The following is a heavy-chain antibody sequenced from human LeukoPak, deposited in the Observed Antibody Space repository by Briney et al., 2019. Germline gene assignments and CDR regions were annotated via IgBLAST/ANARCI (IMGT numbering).Heavy chain of an antibody. J-gene: IGHJ4*02. V-gene: IGHV3-7*01. D-gene: IGHD6-13*01. CDR1: GFIFSSYW. Sequence: GGSLRLSCAASGFIFSSYWMSWVRQAPGKGLEWVANIKQDGSEKYYVDSVKGRFTISRDNAKNSLYLQMNSLRAEDTAVYYCASSDTGTYSSSWYGGSDYWGQGTLVTVSS. CDR2: IKQDGSEK. CDR3: ASSDTGTYSSSWYGGSDY.